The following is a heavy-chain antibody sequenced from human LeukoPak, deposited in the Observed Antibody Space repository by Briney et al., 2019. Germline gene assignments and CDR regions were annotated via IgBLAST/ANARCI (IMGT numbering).Heavy chain of an antibody. D-gene: IGHD5-24*01. CDR2: IWHDGNNK. CDR1: GFTFSDYG. V-gene: IGHV3-33*06. Sequence: GGSLRLSCAASGFTFSDYGLHWVRQAPGKGLEWVALIWHDGNNKYYADSVMGRFTISRDNSKNTLYLQMNSLRAEDTAIYYCAKDGDAYTEFYYYYMDVWGKGTTVTVSS. CDR3: AKDGDAYTEFYYYYMDV. J-gene: IGHJ6*03.